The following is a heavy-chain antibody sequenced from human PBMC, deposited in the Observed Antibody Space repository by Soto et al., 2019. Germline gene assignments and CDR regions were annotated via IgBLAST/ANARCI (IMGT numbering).Heavy chain of an antibody. Sequence: QLQLQESGPGLVKPSETLSLTCTVSGGSISSSPYYWAWIRQPPGKGLQWIGNIYYNGNTFYNPSRRRRVTISIDPSKSQFSLGLSSVTASDTAVYYCARHGPLTNNWNQLNCWGQGTLVTVSS. CDR3: ARHGPLTNNWNQLNC. D-gene: IGHD1-1*01. J-gene: IGHJ4*02. CDR2: IYYNGNT. V-gene: IGHV4-39*01. CDR1: GGSISSSPYY.